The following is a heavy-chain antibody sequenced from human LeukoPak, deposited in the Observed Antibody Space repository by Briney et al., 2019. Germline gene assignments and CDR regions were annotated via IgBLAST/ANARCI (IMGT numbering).Heavy chain of an antibody. Sequence: ASVKVSCKASGYTFTSYGISWVRQAPGQGLEWMGWISAYNGNTNYAQKLQGRVTMTTDTSTSTAYMELSSLRSEDTAVYYCARSDDSSGYYPGAFDIWGQGTMVTVSS. CDR3: ARSDDSSGYYPGAFDI. CDR2: ISAYNGNT. CDR1: GYTFTSYG. D-gene: IGHD3-22*01. J-gene: IGHJ3*02. V-gene: IGHV1-18*01.